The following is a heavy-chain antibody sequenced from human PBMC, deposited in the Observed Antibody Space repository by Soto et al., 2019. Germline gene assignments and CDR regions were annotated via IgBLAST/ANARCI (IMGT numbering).Heavy chain of an antibody. CDR1: GFTFDDYA. J-gene: IGHJ4*02. Sequence: DVQLVESGGGLVQPGRSLRLSCVASGFTFDDYAMHWVRQAPGKGLEWVSGIDWNSGRINYADSVKGRFTISRDSANNSLYLQMNSVRAEDTALYYCAKGGNYDFWSGPGDYWGQGTLVTVSS. CDR2: IDWNSGRI. CDR3: AKGGNYDFWSGPGDY. D-gene: IGHD3-3*01. V-gene: IGHV3-9*01.